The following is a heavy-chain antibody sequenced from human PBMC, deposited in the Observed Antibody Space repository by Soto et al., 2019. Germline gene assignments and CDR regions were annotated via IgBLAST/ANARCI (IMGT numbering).Heavy chain of an antibody. J-gene: IGHJ3*02. CDR2: IKQDGSEK. CDR1: GFTFSSYW. Sequence: PGGSLRLSCAASGFTFSSYWMSWVRQAPGKGLEWVANIKQDGSEKYYVDSVKGRFTISRDNAKNSLYLQMNSLRAEDTAVYYCAREDLVDSDDAFDIWGQGTMVTVSS. CDR3: AREDLVDSDDAFDI. D-gene: IGHD2-15*01. V-gene: IGHV3-7*05.